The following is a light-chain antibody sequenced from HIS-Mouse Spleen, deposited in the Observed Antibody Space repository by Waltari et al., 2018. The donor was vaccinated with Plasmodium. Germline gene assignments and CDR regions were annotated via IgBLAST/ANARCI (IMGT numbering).Light chain of an antibody. CDR3: CSYAGSYTWV. CDR2: DVS. Sequence: QSALTQPRSVSGSPGQSVTISCTGTSSDVGGYNYVSWYQQHPGKAPKLMIYDVSKRPSGVPDRCSGSKSGNTASLIISGLQAEDEADYYCCSYAGSYTWVFGGGTKLTVL. CDR1: SSDVGGYNY. V-gene: IGLV2-11*01. J-gene: IGLJ2*01.